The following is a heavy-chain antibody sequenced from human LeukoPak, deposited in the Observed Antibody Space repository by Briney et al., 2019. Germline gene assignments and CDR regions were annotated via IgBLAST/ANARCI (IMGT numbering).Heavy chain of an antibody. V-gene: IGHV3-23*01. J-gene: IGHJ3*02. CDR3: AKDTTTVVTPDFDI. Sequence: GGSLRLSCAASGFTFSSYAMNWVRQAPGRGLEWVSSISGSGGSTYYADSVKGRFTISRDNSKNSLYLQMNSLRAEDTAVYYCAKDTTTVVTPDFDIWGQGTMLTVSS. CDR1: GFTFSSYA. CDR2: ISGSGGST. D-gene: IGHD4-23*01.